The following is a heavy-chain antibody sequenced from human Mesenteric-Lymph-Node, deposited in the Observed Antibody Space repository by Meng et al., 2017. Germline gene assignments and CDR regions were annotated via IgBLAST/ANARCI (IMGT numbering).Heavy chain of an antibody. D-gene: IGHD6-19*01. CDR1: GFTFGDYA. J-gene: IGHJ4*02. V-gene: IGHV3-49*04. CDR2: IRKRGDGGTT. CDR3: TRGGGSGRYFLDY. Sequence: GESLKISCTASGFTFGDYAMSWVRQAPGKGLEWVSFIRKRGDGGTTEYAASVKGRFTISRDDSKSIAYLQMTSLKTEDTAIYYCTRGGGSGRYFLDYWGQGTLVTVSS.